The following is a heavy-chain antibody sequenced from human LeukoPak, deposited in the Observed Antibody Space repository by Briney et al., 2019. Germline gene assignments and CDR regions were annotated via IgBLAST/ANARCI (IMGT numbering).Heavy chain of an antibody. V-gene: IGHV1-18*01. CDR2: ISAYNGNT. CDR1: GYTFTSYG. D-gene: IGHD1-7*01. J-gene: IGHJ3*02. CDR3: ARVEELRSAFDI. Sequence: ASVKVSCKASGYTFTSYGISWVRQAPGQGREWMGWISAYNGNTNYAQKLQGRVTMTTDTSTSTAYMELRSLRSDDTAVYYCARVEELRSAFDIWGQGTMVTVSS.